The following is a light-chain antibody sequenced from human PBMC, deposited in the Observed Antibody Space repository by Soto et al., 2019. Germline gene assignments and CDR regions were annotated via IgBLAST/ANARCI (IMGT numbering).Light chain of an antibody. Sequence: QAVVTQEPSLTVSPGGTVTLTRGSSTGAVTGGHYPYWFQQKPGQAPRTLIYDTSNKHSWTPARFSGSLLGGKAALTLSGAQPEDEAEYYCSSYAGSSNVFGTGTKLTVL. V-gene: IGLV7-46*01. CDR1: TGAVTGGHY. J-gene: IGLJ1*01. CDR3: SSYAGSSNV. CDR2: DTS.